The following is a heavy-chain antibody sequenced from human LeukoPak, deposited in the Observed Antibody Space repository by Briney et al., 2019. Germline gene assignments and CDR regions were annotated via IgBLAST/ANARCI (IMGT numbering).Heavy chain of an antibody. D-gene: IGHD3-10*02. CDR1: GFTFSDYA. V-gene: IGHV3-30*04. Sequence: GGSLRLSCAASGFTFSDYAMHWVRQAPGKGLEWVAVISYDGSNKYYADSVKGRFTISRDNAKNSLYLQMNSLRAEDTAVYYCAELGITMIGGVWGKGTTVTISS. CDR3: AELGITMIGGV. CDR2: ISYDGSNK. J-gene: IGHJ6*04.